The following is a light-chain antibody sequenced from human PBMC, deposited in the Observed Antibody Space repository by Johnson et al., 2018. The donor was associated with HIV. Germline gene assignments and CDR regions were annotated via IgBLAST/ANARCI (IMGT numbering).Light chain of an antibody. J-gene: IGLJ1*01. V-gene: IGLV1-51*02. CDR3: GTWDSSLSAPYA. Sequence: QSVLTQPPSVSAAPGQKVTISCSGSSSNIGNNYVSWYQQLPGTAPKLIIYENNKRPSGIPDRFSCSKSGTSATLGITGLQTGDEADYYCGTWDSSLSAPYACGMGTKVSVL. CDR2: ENN. CDR1: SSNIGNNY.